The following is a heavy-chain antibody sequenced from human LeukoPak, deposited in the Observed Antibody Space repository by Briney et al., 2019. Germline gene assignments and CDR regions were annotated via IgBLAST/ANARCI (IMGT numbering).Heavy chain of an antibody. J-gene: IGHJ6*02. CDR1: GFTFSSYG. CDR3: AKDPPRYYGMDV. CDR2: IWYDGSNK. Sequence: GGSLRLSCAASGFTFSSYGMHWVRQAPGKGLEWVAVIWYDGSNKYYADSVKGRFTISRDNSKNTLYLQMNSLRAEDTAVYYCAKDPPRYYGMDVWGQGTTVTVSS. V-gene: IGHV3-33*06.